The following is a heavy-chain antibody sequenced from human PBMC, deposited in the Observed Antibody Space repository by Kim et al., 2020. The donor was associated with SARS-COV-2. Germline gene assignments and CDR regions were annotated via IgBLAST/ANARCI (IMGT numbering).Heavy chain of an antibody. CDR2: ISYDGSNK. CDR1: GFTFSSYA. J-gene: IGHJ6*02. CDR3: ARGLRSVAGPGGPYYYYGMDV. Sequence: GGSLRLSCAASGFTFSSYAMHWVRQAPGKGLEWVAVISYDGSNKYYADSVKGRFTISRDNSKNTLYLQMNSLRAEDTAVYYCARGLRSVAGPGGPYYYYGMDVWGQGTTVTASS. V-gene: IGHV3-30*04. D-gene: IGHD6-19*01.